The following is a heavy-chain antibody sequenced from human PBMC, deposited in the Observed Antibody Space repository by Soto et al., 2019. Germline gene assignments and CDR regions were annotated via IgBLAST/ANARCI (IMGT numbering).Heavy chain of an antibody. J-gene: IGHJ3*02. CDR1: GYTLTSYG. V-gene: IGHV1-18*01. CDR2: ISAYNGNT. D-gene: IGHD1-26*01. Sequence: ASVKVSCKASGYTLTSYGISWGRQAPGQGLEWMGWISAYNGNTNYAQKLQGRVTMTTDTSTSTAYMELRSLRSDDTAVYYCARDQGGSYYLDAFDIWGQGTMVTVSS. CDR3: ARDQGGSYYLDAFDI.